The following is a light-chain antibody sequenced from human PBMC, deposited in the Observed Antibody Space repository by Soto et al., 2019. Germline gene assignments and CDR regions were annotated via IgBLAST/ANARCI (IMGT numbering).Light chain of an antibody. CDR3: QQSYSTPRT. V-gene: IGKV1-39*01. Sequence: DIQMTQSPSSLSASVGDRVTITCRASQSISSYLNWYQQKPGKAPKLLIYAASSLQSGVPSRFSGGGSGTDFTLTISSLQPADFATYYCQQSYSTPRTFGQGTKLEIK. CDR2: AAS. J-gene: IGKJ2*02. CDR1: QSISSY.